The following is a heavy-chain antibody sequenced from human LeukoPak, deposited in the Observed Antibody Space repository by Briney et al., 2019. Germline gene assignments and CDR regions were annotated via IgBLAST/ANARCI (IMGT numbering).Heavy chain of an antibody. D-gene: IGHD2-2*01. CDR3: ARRHAIDWYFDL. CDR1: GYSFISYW. Sequence: GESLKISRKGSGYSFISYWIGWVRQMPGKGLGWMGIIYPGDSDTRYSPSFQGQVTISADKSISTAYLQWSSLKASDTAMYYCARRHAIDWYFDLWGRGTLVTVSS. V-gene: IGHV5-51*01. CDR2: IYPGDSDT. J-gene: IGHJ2*01.